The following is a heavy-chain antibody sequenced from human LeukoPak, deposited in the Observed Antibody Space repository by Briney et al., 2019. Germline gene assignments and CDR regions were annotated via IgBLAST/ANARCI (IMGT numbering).Heavy chain of an antibody. CDR2: INAGNGNT. Sequence: GASVKVSCKASGYTFTSYAMHWVRQAPGQRLEWMGWINAGNGNTKYSQKFQGRVTITRDTSASTAYMELSSLRSEDTAVYYCASRPLHYDILTGFIVYWGQGTLVTVSS. J-gene: IGHJ4*02. CDR1: GYTFTSYA. D-gene: IGHD3-9*01. V-gene: IGHV1-3*01. CDR3: ASRPLHYDILTGFIVY.